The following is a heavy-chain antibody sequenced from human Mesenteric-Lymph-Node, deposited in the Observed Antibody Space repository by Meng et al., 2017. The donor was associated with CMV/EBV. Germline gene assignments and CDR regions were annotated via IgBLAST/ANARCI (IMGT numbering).Heavy chain of an antibody. V-gene: IGHV4-30-4*08. Sequence: SETLSLTCTVSGGSISSSSHYWGWIRQPPGKGLEWIGYIHYSGSTYYNPSLKSRVTISIDVSKNQFSLKLTSMTAADTAVYYCARDPIGDIVPQGADYWGQGTLVTVPQ. D-gene: IGHD2-2*01. J-gene: IGHJ4*02. CDR3: ARDPIGDIVPQGADY. CDR1: GGSISSSSHY. CDR2: IHYSGST.